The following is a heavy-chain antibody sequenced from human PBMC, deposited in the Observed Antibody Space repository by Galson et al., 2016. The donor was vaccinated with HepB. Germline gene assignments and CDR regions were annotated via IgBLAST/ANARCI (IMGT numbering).Heavy chain of an antibody. CDR2: FEPDHDEI. D-gene: IGHD3-22*01. CDR1: GYTLNELS. Sequence: SVKVSCKVSGYTLNELSMHWVRQAPGKGLEWMGRQVPGKGLEWMGRFEPDHDEIIYAKKFQGRLTMTEDTSSDTAYMELRSLSSEDTAVYYCTTDLSRGYYYGNWGQGTLVTVSS. CDR3: TTDLSRGYYYGN. V-gene: IGHV1-24*01. J-gene: IGHJ4*02.